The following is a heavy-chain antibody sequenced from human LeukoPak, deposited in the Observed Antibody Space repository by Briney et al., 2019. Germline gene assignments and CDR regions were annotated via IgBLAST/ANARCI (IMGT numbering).Heavy chain of an antibody. CDR3: ARVNSSSWYYAEYFQH. J-gene: IGHJ1*01. D-gene: IGHD6-13*01. CDR2: ISYDGSNK. Sequence: GRSLRLSCAASGFNFSSYAMHWVRQAPGKGLEWAAVISYDGSNKYYADSVKGRFTISRDNSKNTLYLKMNSLRPEDTAVYYCARVNSSSWYYAEYFQHWGQGTLVSVSS. CDR1: GFNFSSYA. V-gene: IGHV3-30-3*01.